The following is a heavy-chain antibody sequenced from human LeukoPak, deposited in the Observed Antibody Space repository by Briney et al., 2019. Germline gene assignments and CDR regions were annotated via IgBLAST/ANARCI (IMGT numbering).Heavy chain of an antibody. J-gene: IGHJ3*02. CDR2: INHSGST. D-gene: IGHD3-22*01. CDR3: ARRSGITMIVVLISDAFDI. CDR1: GGSFSGYY. V-gene: IGHV4-34*01. Sequence: SETLSLTCAVYGGSFSGYYWSWIRQPPGKGLEWIGEINHSGSTNYNPSLKSRVTISVDTSKNQFSLKLSSVTAADTAVYYCARRSGITMIVVLISDAFDIWGQGTMVTVSS.